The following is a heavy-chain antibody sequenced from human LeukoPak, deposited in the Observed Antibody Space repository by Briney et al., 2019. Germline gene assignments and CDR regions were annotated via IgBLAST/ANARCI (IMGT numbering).Heavy chain of an antibody. V-gene: IGHV4-4*07. J-gene: IGHJ5*02. CDR3: TRDTGTTGEVKFDP. D-gene: IGHD4-17*01. CDR2: IYTSGST. Sequence: PSETLSLTCTVSGNSFGDYYWSWIRQPAEKGLEWIGRIYTSGSTTYNPSLKSRVTMSVDTSKSQFSLNLMSVTAADTAVYYCTRDTGTTGEVKFDPWGQGTLVTVSS. CDR1: GNSFGDYY.